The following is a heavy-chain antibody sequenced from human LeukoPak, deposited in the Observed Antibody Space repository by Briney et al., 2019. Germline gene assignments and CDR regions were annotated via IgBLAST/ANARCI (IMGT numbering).Heavy chain of an antibody. Sequence: SETLSLTCPVSGGSISSYYWSWIRQPPGKGLEWIGYIYNSGSTNYNPSLKSRVTLSVDTSKNQFSLKLSSVTAADTAVYYCAKRDSSGQYYFDYWGQGTLVTVSS. CDR2: IYNSGST. D-gene: IGHD3-22*01. V-gene: IGHV4-59*08. CDR3: AKRDSSGQYYFDY. CDR1: GGSISSYY. J-gene: IGHJ4*02.